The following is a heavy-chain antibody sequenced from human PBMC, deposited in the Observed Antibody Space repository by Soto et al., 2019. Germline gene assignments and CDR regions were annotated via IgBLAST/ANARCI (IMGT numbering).Heavy chain of an antibody. CDR3: ARDVGGMDV. CDR2: INSGNGNT. CDR1: GYTFTSYA. D-gene: IGHD1-26*01. Sequence: QVQLVQSGSEEKKPGASVKVYCKASGYTFTSYAMHWVRQAPGQRLAWMGWINSGNGNTKYSQKFQGRDTITRDTAASTDYMELSSLSSEDTAVYYCARDVGGMDVWGQGTTVTVSS. J-gene: IGHJ6*02. V-gene: IGHV1-3*05.